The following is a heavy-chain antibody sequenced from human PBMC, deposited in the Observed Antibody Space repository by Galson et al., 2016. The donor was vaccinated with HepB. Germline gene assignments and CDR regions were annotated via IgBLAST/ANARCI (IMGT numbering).Heavy chain of an antibody. Sequence: SVKVSCKASGYTFTAYAMHWVRQAPGQSLEWMGWINTGDGNTKYSQNFQGRLTLTRDTIASIAYMELSSLRSEDTAVYYCATKGGIPAEGWFYWGQGTLVAVSS. J-gene: IGHJ4*02. CDR1: GYTFTAYA. D-gene: IGHD3-10*01. CDR2: INTGDGNT. V-gene: IGHV1-3*04. CDR3: ATKGGIPAEGWFY.